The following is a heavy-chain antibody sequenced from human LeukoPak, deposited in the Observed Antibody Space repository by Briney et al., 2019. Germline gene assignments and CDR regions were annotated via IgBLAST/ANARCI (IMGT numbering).Heavy chain of an antibody. V-gene: IGHV4-59*08. J-gene: IGHJ5*02. CDR3: ARLLGWSGPINWFDP. Sequence: SETLSLTCSVSGGSISSLYWSRIRQPPGKGLEWIGYVYYSGITNYNPSLKSRVTISVGTSKNHFSLKLTSVTAADTAVYYCARLLGWSGPINWFDPWGRGTLVTVSS. CDR2: VYYSGIT. CDR1: GGSISSLY. D-gene: IGHD3-3*01.